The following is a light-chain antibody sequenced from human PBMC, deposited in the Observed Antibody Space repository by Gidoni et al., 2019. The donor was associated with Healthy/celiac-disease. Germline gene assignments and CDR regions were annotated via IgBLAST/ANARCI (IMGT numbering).Light chain of an antibody. CDR1: QSISSW. CDR2: KAS. J-gene: IGKJ3*01. CDR3: QQYNSYPIT. V-gene: IGKV1-5*03. Sequence: DIQMTQSPSTLFASVGDRVTITCRASQSISSWLAWYQQKPGKAPKLLIYKASSLESGVPSRFSGSGSGTEFTLTISSLQPDDFATYYCQQYNSYPITFGPGTKVDIK.